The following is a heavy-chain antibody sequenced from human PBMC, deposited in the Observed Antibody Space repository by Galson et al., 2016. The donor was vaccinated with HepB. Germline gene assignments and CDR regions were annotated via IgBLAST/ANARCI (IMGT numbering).Heavy chain of an antibody. CDR2: INPEETTT. CDR3: ARSGYEPFDD. CDR1: GFTFRTHW. D-gene: IGHD5-12*01. J-gene: IGHJ4*02. V-gene: IGHV3-74*03. Sequence: SLRLSCAASGFTFRTHWMHWVRQTPGKGLVWVSRINPEETTTTYADPVKGRFTVSRDNAKSTLYLQMNRLRPEETAVYYCARSGYEPFDDWGQGTLVTVSS.